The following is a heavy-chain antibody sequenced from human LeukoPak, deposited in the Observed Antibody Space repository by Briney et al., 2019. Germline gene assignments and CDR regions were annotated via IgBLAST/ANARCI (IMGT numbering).Heavy chain of an antibody. CDR2: ITPSGST. CDR3: ARPFYDVASPGGVRGRSFFEY. CDR1: GGSLSGYS. D-gene: IGHD3-10*01. Sequence: PSETLSLTCAVYGGSLSGYSWTWIRQSPGRGLEWIGEITPSGSTTYNPSLKSRITIAVDTSKNQFSLKHSSVTAADTAVYYCARPFYDVASPGGVRGRSFFEYWGQGTLVTVSS. V-gene: IGHV4-34*01. J-gene: IGHJ4*02.